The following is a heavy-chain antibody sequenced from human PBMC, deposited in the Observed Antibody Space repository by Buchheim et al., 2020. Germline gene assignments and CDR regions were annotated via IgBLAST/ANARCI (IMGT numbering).Heavy chain of an antibody. CDR2: FIPIFVTA. CDR3: ARGTYYDFWSGYPYYFDY. CDR1: GGTFSSYA. J-gene: IGHJ4*02. V-gene: IGHV1-69*01. D-gene: IGHD3-3*01. Sequence: QVQLVQSGAEVKKPGSSVKFSCKASGGTFSSYAISWVRQAPGQGLDWMGGFIPIFVTANYAQKFQGRVTITADESTSPAYMELSSLRSEDTAVYYCARGTYYDFWSGYPYYFDYWGQGTL.